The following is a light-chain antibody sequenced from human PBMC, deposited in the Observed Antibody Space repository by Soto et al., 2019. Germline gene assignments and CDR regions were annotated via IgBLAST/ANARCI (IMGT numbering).Light chain of an antibody. CDR1: QSVTNNF. J-gene: IGKJ3*01. Sequence: IVLTQSPGTLSLSPGERATLSCGASQSVTNNFLAWYQQKTGQAPRLIIYGASSRATGVPDRFSGSGSGTDFTLTISKLEPGDFSVYYCQQYGTPLFTFGPGTKVDIK. V-gene: IGKV3-20*01. CDR2: GAS. CDR3: QQYGTPLFT.